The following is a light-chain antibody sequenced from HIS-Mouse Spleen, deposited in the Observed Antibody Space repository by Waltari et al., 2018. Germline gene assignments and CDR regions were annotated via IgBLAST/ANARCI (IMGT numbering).Light chain of an antibody. CDR3: QSADSSGTYPYV. Sequence: SYELTQPPSVSVSPGHTARITCSGDALPKQYAYWSQQEPGQAPVLVIYKDSERPSGIPERFSGSSSGTTVTLTISGVQAEDEADYYCQSADSSGTYPYVFGTGTKVTVL. V-gene: IGLV3-25*03. CDR2: KDS. J-gene: IGLJ1*01. CDR1: ALPKQY.